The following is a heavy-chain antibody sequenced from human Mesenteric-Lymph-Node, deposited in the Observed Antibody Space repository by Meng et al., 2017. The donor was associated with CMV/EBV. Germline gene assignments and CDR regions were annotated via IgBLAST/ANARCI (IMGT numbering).Heavy chain of an antibody. D-gene: IGHD4-11*01. J-gene: IGHJ5*02. V-gene: IGHV3-48*04. Sequence: GESLKISCAASGFNFRTYAMNWVRQAPGKGLEWVSYISSSGRTIYYADSVKGRFTISRDNTGNSLYLQMNSLRVEDTAVYYCVGYSIGNSREFDPWGQGTLVTVSS. CDR2: ISSSGRTI. CDR3: VGYSIGNSREFDP. CDR1: GFNFRTYA.